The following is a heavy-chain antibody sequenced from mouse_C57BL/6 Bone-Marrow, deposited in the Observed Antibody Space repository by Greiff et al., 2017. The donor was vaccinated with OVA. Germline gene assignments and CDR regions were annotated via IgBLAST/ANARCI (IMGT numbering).Heavy chain of an antibody. CDR2: INPYNGDT. J-gene: IGHJ1*03. CDR3: ARGLYYDYDDFDV. V-gene: IGHV1-20*01. D-gene: IGHD2-4*01. Sequence: VQLQQSGPELVKPGDSVKISCKASGYSFTGYFMNWVMQSHGKSLEWIGRINPYNGDTFYNQKFKGKATLTVDKSSSTAHMELRSLTSEDSAVYYCARGLYYDYDDFDVWGTGTTVTVSS. CDR1: GYSFTGYF.